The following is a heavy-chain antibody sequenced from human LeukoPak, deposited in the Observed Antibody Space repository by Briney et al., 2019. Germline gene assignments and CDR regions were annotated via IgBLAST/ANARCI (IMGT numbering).Heavy chain of an antibody. J-gene: IGHJ5*02. CDR1: GVSISSSSYY. CDR3: ARGRQFDP. CDR2: IYYSGST. Sequence: PSETLSLTCTVSGVSISSSSYYWGWIRQPPGKGLEWIGSIYYSGSTNYNPSLKSRVTISVDTSKNQFSLKLSSVTAADTAVYYCARGRQFDPWGQGTLVTVSS. V-gene: IGHV4-39*07.